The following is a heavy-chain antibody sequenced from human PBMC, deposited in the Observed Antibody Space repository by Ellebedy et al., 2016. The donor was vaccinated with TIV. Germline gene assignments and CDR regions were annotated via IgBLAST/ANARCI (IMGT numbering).Heavy chain of an antibody. CDR2: INHSGST. CDR1: GGSFSGYF. Sequence: SETLSLTXAVYGGSFSGYFWTWIRQPPGKGLECIGEINHSGSTNYNPSLKSRVTISVDTSKNQFSLKLSSVTAADTAVYYCARGVTSSWYDYYYGMDVWGQGTTVTVSS. CDR3: ARGVTSSWYDYYYGMDV. V-gene: IGHV4-34*01. D-gene: IGHD6-13*01. J-gene: IGHJ6*02.